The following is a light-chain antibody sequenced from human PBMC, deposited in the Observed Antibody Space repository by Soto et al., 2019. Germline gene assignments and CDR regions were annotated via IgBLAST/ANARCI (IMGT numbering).Light chain of an antibody. Sequence: EIVMTQSPATLSVSPGERATLSCRASQSVSSNLAWYQQKPGQAPRLLIYGASTRATGIPARFSGSGSGTKFTLTISSLQSEDFAIYYCQQYNNWQFTFGQGTKLEIK. CDR2: GAS. V-gene: IGKV3-15*01. J-gene: IGKJ2*01. CDR3: QQYNNWQFT. CDR1: QSVSSN.